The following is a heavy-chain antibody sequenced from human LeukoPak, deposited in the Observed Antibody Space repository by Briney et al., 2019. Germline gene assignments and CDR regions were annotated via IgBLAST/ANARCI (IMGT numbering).Heavy chain of an antibody. V-gene: IGHV3-21*01. CDR2: INSSSSYI. D-gene: IGHD6-6*01. CDR1: GFTFSSYS. J-gene: IGHJ4*02. CDR3: ARGSSIAARKKRALDY. Sequence: PGGSLRLSCAASGFTFSSYSMNWVRQAPGKGLEWVSSINSSSSYIYYADSVKGRFTISRDNAKNSLYLQMNSLRAEDTAVYYCARGSSIAARKKRALDYWGQGTLVTVSS.